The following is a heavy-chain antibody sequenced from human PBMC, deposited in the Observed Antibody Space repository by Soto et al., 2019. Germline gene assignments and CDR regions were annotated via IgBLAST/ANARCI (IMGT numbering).Heavy chain of an antibody. J-gene: IGHJ6*02. D-gene: IGHD4-17*01. V-gene: IGHV2-26*01. CDR3: VRVNADSYQCYYAIDV. Sequence: QVTLKESGPVLVKPTETLTLTCDVSGFSLTTGRMGVSWVRQPPGKALEWLAHIFSDDEISYSTSLQSRLTVSQDTSWRQVVLSMTNVDPVDTGRYYCVRVNADSYQCYYAIDVWGQGTTVTVSS. CDR2: IFSDDEI. CDR1: GFSLTTGRMG.